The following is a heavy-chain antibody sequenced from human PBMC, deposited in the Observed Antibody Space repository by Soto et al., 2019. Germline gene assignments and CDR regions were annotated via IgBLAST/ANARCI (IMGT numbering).Heavy chain of an antibody. J-gene: IGHJ4*02. Sequence: QAHLVQSGTEVKMPGDSVQVSCKASGFVSTNHNFHWVRQAPGQSVEWMGRINAGNGNTQYSQNFKGRVTFTSDPSASTAFMELTNVRFEDSAMYYCASDYGSNWRLWGQGTLVSVSS. D-gene: IGHD6-19*01. CDR2: INAGNGNT. V-gene: IGHV1-3*01. CDR3: ASDYGSNWRL. CDR1: GFVSTNHN.